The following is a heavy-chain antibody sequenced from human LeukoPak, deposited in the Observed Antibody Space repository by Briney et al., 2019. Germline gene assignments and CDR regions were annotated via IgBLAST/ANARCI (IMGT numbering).Heavy chain of an antibody. CDR3: ARWQSLKFEQWLVQDWFDP. CDR2: ISAYNGNT. D-gene: IGHD6-19*01. CDR1: GYTFTSYG. Sequence: ASVTVSCKASGYTFTSYGISWVRQAPGQGLEWIGWISAYNGNTNYAQKLQGRVTMTTDTSTSTAYMELRSLRSDDTAVYYCARWQSLKFEQWLVQDWFDPWGQGTLVTVSS. J-gene: IGHJ5*02. V-gene: IGHV1-18*04.